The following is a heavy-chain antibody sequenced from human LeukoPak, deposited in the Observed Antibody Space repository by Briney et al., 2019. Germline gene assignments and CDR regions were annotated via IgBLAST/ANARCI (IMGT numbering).Heavy chain of an antibody. D-gene: IGHD3-10*01. CDR2: IYSGGST. CDR1: GFTVSSNY. CDR3: ARDEECYGSGFFGY. J-gene: IGHJ4*02. V-gene: IGHV3-66*01. Sequence: GGSLRLSCAASGFTVSSNYMSWVRQAPGKGLEWVSVIYSGGSTYYADSVKGRFTISRDNSKNTLYLQMNSLRAEDTAVYYCARDEECYGSGFFGYWGQGTLVTVSS.